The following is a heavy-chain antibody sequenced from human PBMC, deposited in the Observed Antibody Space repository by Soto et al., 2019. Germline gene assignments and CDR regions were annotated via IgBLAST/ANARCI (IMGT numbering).Heavy chain of an antibody. D-gene: IGHD2-2*01. CDR3: ARSQGSSTSLESYYYYYYGMDV. Sequence: QVQLVQSGAEVKKPGSSVKVSCKASGGTFGSYAISWVRQAPGQGLEWMGGIIPIPGTANYAQKFQGGVTIAADESTSTAYRELSSLRSEDTAVYYCARSQGSSTSLESYYYYYYGMDVWGQGTTVTVSS. J-gene: IGHJ6*02. V-gene: IGHV1-69*01. CDR1: GGTFGSYA. CDR2: IIPIPGTA.